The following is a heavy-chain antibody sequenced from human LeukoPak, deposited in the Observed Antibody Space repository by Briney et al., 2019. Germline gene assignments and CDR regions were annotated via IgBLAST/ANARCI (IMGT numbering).Heavy chain of an antibody. V-gene: IGHV4-38-2*02. CDR2: IYSSEST. CDR1: GYSISSGYY. CDR3: ARTAYSGSYFDY. Sequence: ASETLSLTCSVSGYSISSGYYWGWIRQPPGKGLEWIGSIYSSESTYYNPSLKSRVTISVDTSKNQFSLKLNSVTAADTAVYYCARTAYSGSYFDYWGQGTLVTVSS. J-gene: IGHJ4*02. D-gene: IGHD1-26*01.